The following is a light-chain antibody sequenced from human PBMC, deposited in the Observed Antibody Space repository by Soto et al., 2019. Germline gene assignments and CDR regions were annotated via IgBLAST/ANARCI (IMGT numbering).Light chain of an antibody. J-gene: IGLJ3*02. CDR1: SGSIASNY. Sequence: NFMLTQPHSVSESPGKTVTICCTRSSGSIASNYVQWYQQRPGSSPTTVIYENNQRPSGVPDRFSGSIDSSSNSASLTISGLKTEDEADYYCQSYDGTNWVFGGGTKLTVL. CDR3: QSYDGTNWV. V-gene: IGLV6-57*01. CDR2: ENN.